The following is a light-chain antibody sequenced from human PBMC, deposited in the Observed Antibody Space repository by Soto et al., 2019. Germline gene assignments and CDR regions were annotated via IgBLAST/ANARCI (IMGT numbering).Light chain of an antibody. CDR2: SAS. CDR1: QTIRSY. Sequence: DIQMTQSPASLSASVGGRVSITCRASQTIRSYLNWYQQNPGAAPKLLIYSASTLQSGVPSRFSGSGFGTDYTLTISSLQPADFAVYYCQKTFRTPHTFGQGTKLDIE. J-gene: IGKJ2*01. V-gene: IGKV1-39*01. CDR3: QKTFRTPHT.